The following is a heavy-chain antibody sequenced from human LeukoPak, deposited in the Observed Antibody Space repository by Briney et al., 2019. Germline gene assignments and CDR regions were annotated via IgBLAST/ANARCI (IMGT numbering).Heavy chain of an antibody. CDR1: DASISSYY. CDR3: ARGHTLNDAFDF. V-gene: IGHV4-4*07. Sequence: SDTLSLTCTVSDASISSYYWSWFRQPAGKGLQWIGRFYTSGSTNYNPSLKSRVTMSVDTSKNQFSLKLSSVTAADTAVYYCARGHTLNDAFDFWGQGTVATVSS. D-gene: IGHD2-8*01. J-gene: IGHJ3*01. CDR2: FYTSGST.